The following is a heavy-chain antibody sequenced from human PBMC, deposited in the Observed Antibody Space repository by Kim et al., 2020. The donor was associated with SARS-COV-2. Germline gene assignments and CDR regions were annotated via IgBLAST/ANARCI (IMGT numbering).Heavy chain of an antibody. J-gene: IGHJ4*02. D-gene: IGHD5-18*01. Sequence: TYHPSLKSRGTLSGDTCKNQFSLKLSSVTAADTAVYYCEKGEEMATAFGYWGQGTLVTVSS. V-gene: IGHV4-34*01. CDR3: EKGEEMATAFGY.